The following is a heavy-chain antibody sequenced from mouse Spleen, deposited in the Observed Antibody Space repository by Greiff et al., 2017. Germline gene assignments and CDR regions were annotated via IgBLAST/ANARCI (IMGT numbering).Heavy chain of an antibody. V-gene: IGHV5-6*02. D-gene: IGHD4-1*01. CDR3: ARQGLTGFDY. CDR2: ISSGGSYT. J-gene: IGHJ2*01. Sequence: EVKLVESGGDLVKPGGSLKLSCAASGFTFSSYGMSWVRQTPDKRLEWVATISSGGSYTYYPDSVKGRFTISRDNAKNTLYLQMGSLKSEDTAMYYCARQGLTGFDYWGQGTTLTVSS. CDR1: GFTFSSYG.